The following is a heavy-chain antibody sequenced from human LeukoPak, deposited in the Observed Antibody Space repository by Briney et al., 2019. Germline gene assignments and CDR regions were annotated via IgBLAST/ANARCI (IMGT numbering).Heavy chain of an antibody. V-gene: IGHV4-59*01. CDR3: AREVSYNSSGYHDY. CDR1: GGSISSYY. D-gene: IGHD3-22*01. J-gene: IGHJ4*02. Sequence: SETLSLTCTVSGGSISSYYWSWIRQPPGKGLEWIGYIYYSGSTNHNPSLKSRVTISVDTSKNQFSLKLSSVTAADTAVYYCAREVSYNSSGYHDYWGQGTLVTVSS. CDR2: IYYSGST.